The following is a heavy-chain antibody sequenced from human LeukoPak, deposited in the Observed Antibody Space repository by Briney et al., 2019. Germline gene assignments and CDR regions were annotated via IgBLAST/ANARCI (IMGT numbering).Heavy chain of an antibody. J-gene: IGHJ4*02. CDR1: GFTFSSYA. Sequence: GGSLRLSCAASGFTFSSYAMSWVRQAPGKGLEWVSAISGSGVSTYYADPVKGRFTISRDHSKNTLYLKMNTLRAEDTAVYYCAKELLRYFDWGQGTLVTVSS. CDR2: ISGSGVST. V-gene: IGHV3-23*01. CDR3: AKELLRYFD. D-gene: IGHD3-9*01.